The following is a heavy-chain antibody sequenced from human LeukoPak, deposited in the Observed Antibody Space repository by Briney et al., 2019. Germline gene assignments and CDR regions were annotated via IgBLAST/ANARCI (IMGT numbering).Heavy chain of an antibody. D-gene: IGHD3-22*01. CDR3: ARAPTYYYDSSGEGYLDY. CDR1: GGTFSSYA. Sequence: GSSVKVSCKASGGTFSSYAISWVRQAPGQGLEWMGRIIPIFGTANYAQKFQGRVTITADKSTSTAYMELSSLRSEDTAVYYCARAPTYYYDSSGEGYLDYWGQGTLVTVSS. CDR2: IIPIFGTA. J-gene: IGHJ4*02. V-gene: IGHV1-69*06.